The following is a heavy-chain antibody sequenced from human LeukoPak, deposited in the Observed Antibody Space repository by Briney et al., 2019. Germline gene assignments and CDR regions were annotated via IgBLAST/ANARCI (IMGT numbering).Heavy chain of an antibody. V-gene: IGHV4-39*01. D-gene: IGHD3-3*01. Sequence: SETLSLTCTVSGGSISSSSYYWGWIRQPPGKGLEWIGSIYYSGSTYYNPSLKSRVTISVDTSKNQFSLKLSSVTAADTAVYYGARQGDFWSGPIDYWGQGTLVTVSS. J-gene: IGHJ4*02. CDR2: IYYSGST. CDR3: ARQGDFWSGPIDY. CDR1: GGSISSSSYY.